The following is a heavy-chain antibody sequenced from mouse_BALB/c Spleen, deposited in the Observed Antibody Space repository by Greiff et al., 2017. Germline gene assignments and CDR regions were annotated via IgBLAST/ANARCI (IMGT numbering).Heavy chain of an antibody. V-gene: IGHV3-8*02. Sequence: VQLKESGPSLVKPSQTLSLTCSVTGDSITSGYWNWIRKFPGNKLEYMGYISYSGSTYYNPSLKSRISITRDTSKNQYYLQLNSVTTEDTATYYCARGFITTANWYFDVWGAGTTVTVSS. CDR1: GDSITSGY. D-gene: IGHD1-2*01. J-gene: IGHJ1*01. CDR3: ARGFITTANWYFDV. CDR2: ISYSGST.